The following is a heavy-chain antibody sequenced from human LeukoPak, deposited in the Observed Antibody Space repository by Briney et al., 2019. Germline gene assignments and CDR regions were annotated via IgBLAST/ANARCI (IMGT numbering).Heavy chain of an antibody. Sequence: SVKVSCKASGGTFSSYAISWVRQAPGQGLEWMGRIIPILGIANYAQKFQGRVTITADKSASTAYMELSSLRSEDTAVYYCARDDDYDSSGSYYYYYGMDVWGQGTTVTVSS. D-gene: IGHD3-22*01. J-gene: IGHJ6*02. V-gene: IGHV1-69*04. CDR3: ARDDDYDSSGSYYYYYGMDV. CDR1: GGTFSSYA. CDR2: IIPILGIA.